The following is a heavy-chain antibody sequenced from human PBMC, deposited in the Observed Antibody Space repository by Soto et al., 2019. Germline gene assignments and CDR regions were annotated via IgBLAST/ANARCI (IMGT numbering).Heavy chain of an antibody. J-gene: IGHJ6*02. CDR3: ARDRQYNRFWSGHQHDGPYGMDV. CDR1: GGSFSGYY. Sequence: QVQLQQWGAGLLKPSETLSLTCAVYGGSFSGYYWTWIRQAPGKGLEWIGEINHSGGTNYTSSLKSRVTISVDTSTNQFSLILYSVTAADTAVYYCARDRQYNRFWSGHQHDGPYGMDVWGQGTTVTVYS. D-gene: IGHD3-3*01. CDR2: INHSGGT. V-gene: IGHV4-34*02.